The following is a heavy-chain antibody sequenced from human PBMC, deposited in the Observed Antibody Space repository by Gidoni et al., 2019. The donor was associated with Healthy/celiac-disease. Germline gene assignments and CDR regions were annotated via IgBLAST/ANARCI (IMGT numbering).Heavy chain of an antibody. J-gene: IGHJ4*02. V-gene: IGHV3-48*02. Sequence: EVQLVESGGGLVQPGWSLRLSCAASVFTFSSYSMPWVRQAPGKGLEWVSYISSSSSTIYYADSVKGRFTISRDNAKNSLYLQMNSLRDEDTAVYYCARGGYYYDSSGYVDDYFDYWGQGTLVTVSS. CDR3: ARGGYYYDSSGYVDDYFDY. D-gene: IGHD3-22*01. CDR2: ISSSSSTI. CDR1: VFTFSSYS.